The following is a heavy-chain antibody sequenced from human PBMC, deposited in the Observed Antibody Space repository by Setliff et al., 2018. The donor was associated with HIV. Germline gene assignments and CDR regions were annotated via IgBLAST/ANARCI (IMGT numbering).Heavy chain of an antibody. D-gene: IGHD2-21*02. CDR2: ISANGNRA. CDR3: ARGDTTPIYPNYMDV. V-gene: IGHV3-23*01. Sequence: PGGSLRLSCAASGFTFSSYAMSWVRQAPGKGLEWVSGISANGNRAYYADSVRGRFTISRDNSKNSLYLQMNSLRAEDTAVYYCARGDTTPIYPNYMDVWGKGTTVTVSS. J-gene: IGHJ6*03. CDR1: GFTFSSYA.